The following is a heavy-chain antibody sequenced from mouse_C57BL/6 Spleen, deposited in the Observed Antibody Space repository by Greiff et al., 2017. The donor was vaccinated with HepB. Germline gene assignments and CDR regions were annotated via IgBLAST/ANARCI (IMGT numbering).Heavy chain of an antibody. CDR2: IDPSDSYT. CDR3: AVYDYDADWYFDV. J-gene: IGHJ1*03. Sequence: QLQQPGAELVMPGASVKLSCKASGYTFTSYWMHWVKQRPGQGLEWIGEIDPSDSYTNYNQKFKGKSTLTVDKSSSTAYMQLSSLTSEDSAVYYCAVYDYDADWYFDVWGTGTTVTVSS. V-gene: IGHV1-69*01. D-gene: IGHD2-4*01. CDR1: GYTFTSYW.